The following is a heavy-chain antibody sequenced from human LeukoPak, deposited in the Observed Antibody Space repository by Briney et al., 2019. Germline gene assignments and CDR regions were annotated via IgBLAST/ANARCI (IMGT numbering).Heavy chain of an antibody. CDR1: GGTFISYA. V-gene: IGHV1-69*13. J-gene: IGHJ6*02. CDR3: ARDPRGATPPYGMDV. D-gene: IGHD2-15*01. Sequence: SVKVSCTASGGTFISYAISWVRQAPGQGLEWMGGIIPIFGTANYAQKFQGRVTITADESTSTAYMELSSLRSEDTAVYYCARDPRGATPPYGMDVWGQGTTVTVSS. CDR2: IIPIFGTA.